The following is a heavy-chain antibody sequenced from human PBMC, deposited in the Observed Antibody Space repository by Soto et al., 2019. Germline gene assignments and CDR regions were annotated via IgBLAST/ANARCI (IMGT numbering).Heavy chain of an antibody. J-gene: IGHJ4*02. CDR1: GDSVSSSTAA. Sequence: SQTLSLTCAISGDSVSSSTAAWNWIRSSPSRGLEWLGRTYYRSNWRHDYAVSVKSRITVNPDTSKNHFSLQLNSVTPDDTAVYYCARGVAGSGFDLWGKGTLVTVSS. V-gene: IGHV6-1*01. CDR3: ARGVAGSGFDL. CDR2: TYYRSNWRH. D-gene: IGHD6-19*01.